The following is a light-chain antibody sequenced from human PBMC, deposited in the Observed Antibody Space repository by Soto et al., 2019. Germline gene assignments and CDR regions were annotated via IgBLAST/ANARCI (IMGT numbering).Light chain of an antibody. CDR3: QQYNNWPPFT. Sequence: EIVMTQSPATLSVSPGERASLSCRASQSVGSKLAWYQHKPGQAPRLLIYDASTRATGFPARFSGSGSGTEFTLNISSLQPEDFAVYYCQQYNNWPPFTFGPGTKVDIK. CDR1: QSVGSK. J-gene: IGKJ3*01. CDR2: DAS. V-gene: IGKV3-15*01.